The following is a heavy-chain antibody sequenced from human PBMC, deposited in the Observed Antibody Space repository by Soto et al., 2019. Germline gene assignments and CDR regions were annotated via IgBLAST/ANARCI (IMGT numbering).Heavy chain of an antibody. J-gene: IGHJ6*02. CDR1: GGSISSGGYY. CDR3: ARDKNDCTNGVCYPHYYYYGMDV. D-gene: IGHD2-8*01. CDR2: IYYSGST. Sequence: SETLSLTCTVSGGSISSGGYYWGWIRQHPGKGLEWIGYIYYSGSTHYNPSLKSRVTISVDTSKNQFSLNLSSVTAADTAVYYCARDKNDCTNGVCYPHYYYYGMDVWGQGTTVTVSS. V-gene: IGHV4-31*03.